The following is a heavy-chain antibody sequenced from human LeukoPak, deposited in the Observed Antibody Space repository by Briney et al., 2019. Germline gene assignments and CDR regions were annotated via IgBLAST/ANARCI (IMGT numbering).Heavy chain of an antibody. V-gene: IGHV1-3*01. Sequence: GASVKVSCKGSGYTFTSYAMHWVRQAPGQRLEWMGWINAGNGNTKYSQKFQGRVTITRDTSASTAYMELSSLRSEDTAVYYCARDLGIAAAATPGYWGQGTLVTVSS. CDR2: INAGNGNT. J-gene: IGHJ4*02. CDR3: ARDLGIAAAATPGY. CDR1: GYTFTSYA. D-gene: IGHD6-13*01.